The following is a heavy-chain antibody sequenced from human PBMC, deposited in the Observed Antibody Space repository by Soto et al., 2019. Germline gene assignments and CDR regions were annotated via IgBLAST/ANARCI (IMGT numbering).Heavy chain of an antibody. CDR1: GYTFTSYG. CDR3: ARSGRGMTMIVVVPLEL. D-gene: IGHD3-22*01. Sequence: ASVKVSCKASGYTFTSYGISWVRQAPGQGLEWMGWISAYNGNTIYERKFEGRVSMTVDTSTKTASMELRGLRADDTALYFCARSGRGMTMIVVVPLELWGQGTAVTVS. V-gene: IGHV1-18*04. CDR2: ISAYNGNT. J-gene: IGHJ6*02.